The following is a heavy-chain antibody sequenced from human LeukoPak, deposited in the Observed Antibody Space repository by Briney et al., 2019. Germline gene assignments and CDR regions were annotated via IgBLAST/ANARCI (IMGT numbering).Heavy chain of an antibody. Sequence: PSETLSLTCAVYGGSFSGYYWSWIRQPPGKGLEWIGEINHSGSTYYNPPLKSRVTISVDRSKNQFSLKLSSVTAADTAVYYCARVGGSYFDYWGQGTLVTVSS. CDR1: GGSFSGYY. CDR3: ARVGGSYFDY. CDR2: INHSGST. V-gene: IGHV4-34*01. D-gene: IGHD2-15*01. J-gene: IGHJ4*02.